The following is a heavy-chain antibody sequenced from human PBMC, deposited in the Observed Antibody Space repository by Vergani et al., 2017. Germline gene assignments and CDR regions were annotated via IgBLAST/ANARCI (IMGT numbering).Heavy chain of an antibody. J-gene: IGHJ4*02. CDR2: ISGSGVSA. V-gene: IGHV3-23*01. D-gene: IGHD3-9*01. CDR3: AKQYFVAGNYLFDY. CDR1: GFTFSACP. Sequence: EVQLLQSGGGVIQPGGSVRLSCAASGFTFSACPMTWVRQAPGKGLEWVSGISGSGVSAYYTESVKGRFTISRDNSKNMLFLQMNNLRTEDTAIYYCAKQYFVAGNYLFDYWGQGTLVTVSS.